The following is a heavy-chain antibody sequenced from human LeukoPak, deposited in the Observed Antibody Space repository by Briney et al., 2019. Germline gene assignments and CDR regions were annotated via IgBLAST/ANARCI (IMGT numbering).Heavy chain of an antibody. D-gene: IGHD6-13*01. CDR2: ISPSGSST. J-gene: IGHJ6*03. V-gene: IGHV1-46*01. CDR1: GYTFTSNY. CDR3: ARIAAGGPNYKYDYYMVV. Sequence: GASVKVSCKAFGYTFTSNYMHWVRQAPGQGPEWMGVISPSGSSTTYAQKFQGRVTLTRDMSTSTDYLELTSLRSDDTAVYYCARIAAGGPNYKYDYYMVVWGKGSTVTVSS.